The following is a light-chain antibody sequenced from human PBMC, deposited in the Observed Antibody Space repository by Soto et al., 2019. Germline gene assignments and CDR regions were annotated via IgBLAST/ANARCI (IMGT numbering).Light chain of an antibody. V-gene: IGLV1-51*01. CDR2: DNN. CDR1: SSNIGKNY. Sequence: QSVLTQPPSVSAAPGQKVTISCSGSSSNIGKNYVSWYQQLPGTAPKLLIYDNNKRPSGIPDRLSGSKSGTSATLGITGVQTGDEADYYCGTWDSSLSAWVFGGGTQLTVL. CDR3: GTWDSSLSAWV. J-gene: IGLJ3*02.